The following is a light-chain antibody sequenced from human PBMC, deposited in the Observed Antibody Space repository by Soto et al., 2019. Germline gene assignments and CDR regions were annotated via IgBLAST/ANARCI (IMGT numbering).Light chain of an antibody. CDR1: SSDVGYYNY. J-gene: IGLJ1*01. CDR3: SSYAGSNYPHV. V-gene: IGLV2-8*01. Sequence: QSVLTQPPSASGSPGQSVTIACTGTSSDVGYYNYASWYQQPPGKAPKLLIYDVSKRPSGVPDRFSGSKSGNTASLTVSGLQAEDEGDYYCSSYAGSNYPHVFGTGTKVTVL. CDR2: DVS.